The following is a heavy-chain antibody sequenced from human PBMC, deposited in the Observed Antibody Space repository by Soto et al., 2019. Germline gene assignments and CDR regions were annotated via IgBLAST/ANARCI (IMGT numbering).Heavy chain of an antibody. CDR2: ISSSSYI. Sequence: GSLRLSCAASGFTFSSYSMNWVRQAPGKGLEWVSSISSSSYIYYADSVKGRFTISRDNAKNSLYLQMNSLRAEDTAVYYCARVGGVCSGGSCYSGAFDIWGQGTMVTVSS. D-gene: IGHD2-15*01. J-gene: IGHJ3*02. CDR1: GFTFSSYS. V-gene: IGHV3-21*01. CDR3: ARVGGVCSGGSCYSGAFDI.